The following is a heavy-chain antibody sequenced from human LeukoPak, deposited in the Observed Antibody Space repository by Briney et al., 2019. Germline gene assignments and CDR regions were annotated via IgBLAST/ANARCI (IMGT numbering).Heavy chain of an antibody. J-gene: IGHJ5*02. CDR1: GFTFSSYE. V-gene: IGHV3-48*03. CDR2: VSSSGSTV. D-gene: IGHD3-10*02. CDR3: ARGSVYVS. Sequence: GGSLRLSCAASGFTFSSYEMNWVRQAPGRGLEWVSYVSSSGSTVYYADSVKGRFTISRDNAKNSLYLQMNSLIAEDTAIYYCARGSVYVSWGQGTLVTVSS.